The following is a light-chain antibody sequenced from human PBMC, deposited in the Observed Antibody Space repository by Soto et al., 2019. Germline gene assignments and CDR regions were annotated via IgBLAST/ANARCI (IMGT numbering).Light chain of an antibody. J-gene: IGKJ4*01. Sequence: SQSPGAVSLSQGERATLSCRASQTVSSRFLAWYQQKPGQAPRLLIYGALSRATGIPDRFSGSGSGTDFTLTISRLEAEDFVLYYSKQYATLPLPFGGLSKVDIK. CDR2: GAL. CDR1: QTVSSRF. CDR3: KQYATLPLP. V-gene: IGKV3-20*01.